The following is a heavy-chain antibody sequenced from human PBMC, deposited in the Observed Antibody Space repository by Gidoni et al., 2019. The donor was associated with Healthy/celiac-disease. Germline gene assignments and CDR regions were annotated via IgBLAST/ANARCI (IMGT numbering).Heavy chain of an antibody. J-gene: IGHJ6*02. Sequence: EVQRVESGGGLVKHGGSLRLSCAHSGFTFSRYRMNSVRQAPGKGLEWFSAISSISSYLSYADSVKGRFTISRANAKNSLYLQMNSLRSADTAVYYCARDRPPRHYSYGYYYYYYGMDVWGQGTTVTVSS. D-gene: IGHD5-18*01. CDR2: ISSISSYL. CDR1: GFTFSRYR. V-gene: IGHV3-21*01. CDR3: ARDRPPRHYSYGYYYYYYGMDV.